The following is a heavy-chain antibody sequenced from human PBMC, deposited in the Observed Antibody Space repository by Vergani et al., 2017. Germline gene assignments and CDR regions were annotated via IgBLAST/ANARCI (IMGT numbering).Heavy chain of an antibody. V-gene: IGHV3-23*01. J-gene: IGHJ5*01. CDR3: AKGGWNYWFDS. CDR2: INTNGDYT. Sequence: EVQLLESGGDLVQPGGSLRLPCAASEFSFPTFAWSWVRQAPGKGLEWFSTINTNGDYTRYGDSVKGRFTISRDNSKSTLYLQMNSLRAEDTAIYYCAKGGWNYWFDSWGQGTLVIVS. D-gene: IGHD1-1*01. CDR1: EFSFPTFA.